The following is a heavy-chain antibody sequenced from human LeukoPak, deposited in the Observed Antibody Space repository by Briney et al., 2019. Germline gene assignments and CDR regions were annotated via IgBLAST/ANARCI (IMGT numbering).Heavy chain of an antibody. CDR3: AREMYYYDSSGYGLWDY. V-gene: IGHV1-2*02. D-gene: IGHD3-22*01. Sequence: ASVKVSCKASGGTFSSYAISWVRQAPGQGLEWMGWINPNSGGTNYAQKFQGRVTMTRDTSISTAYMELSRLRSDDTAVYYCAREMYYYDSSGYGLWDYWGQGTLVTVSS. J-gene: IGHJ4*02. CDR1: GGTFSSYA. CDR2: INPNSGGT.